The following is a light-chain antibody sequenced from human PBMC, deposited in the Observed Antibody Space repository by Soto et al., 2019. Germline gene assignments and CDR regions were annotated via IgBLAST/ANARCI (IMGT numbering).Light chain of an antibody. CDR1: QSVSSN. Sequence: EIVMTQSPATLSVSPGERATLSCRASQSVSSNLAWYQQKPGQAPRLLIYGASTRATGIPARFSGSGSVTEFTLTISSLQSEDFAAYYCQQYQNWPLTFGGGTKVEIK. V-gene: IGKV3-15*01. J-gene: IGKJ4*01. CDR2: GAS. CDR3: QQYQNWPLT.